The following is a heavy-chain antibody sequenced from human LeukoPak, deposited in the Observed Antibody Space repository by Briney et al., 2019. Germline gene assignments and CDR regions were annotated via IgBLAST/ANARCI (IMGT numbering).Heavy chain of an antibody. V-gene: IGHV3-23*01. J-gene: IGHJ4*02. D-gene: IGHD6-6*01. CDR2: ISGSGGST. CDR1: GFTFSSYA. Sequence: GGSLRLSCAASGFTFSSYAMSWVRQAPGKGLEWVSAISGSGGSTYYADSVKGRFTIPRDNSKNTLYLQMNSLRAEDTAVYYCAKDRDYSSSSLYFDYWGQGTLVTVSS. CDR3: AKDRDYSSSSLYFDY.